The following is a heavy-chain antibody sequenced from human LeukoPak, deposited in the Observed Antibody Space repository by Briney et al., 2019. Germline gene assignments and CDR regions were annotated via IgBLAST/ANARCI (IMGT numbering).Heavy chain of an antibody. CDR2: IYYSGST. J-gene: IGHJ4*02. CDR3: ARDSNDSSIPCFDY. D-gene: IGHD3-22*01. CDR1: GGSIGNYY. V-gene: IGHV4-59*01. Sequence: SETLSLTCTVSGGSIGNYYWSWIRQPPGKGLEWIGYIYYSGSTNYKSSLKSRITISVDTSKNQISPKLSSVTAADTAVYYCARDSNDSSIPCFDYWGQGSLVTVSS.